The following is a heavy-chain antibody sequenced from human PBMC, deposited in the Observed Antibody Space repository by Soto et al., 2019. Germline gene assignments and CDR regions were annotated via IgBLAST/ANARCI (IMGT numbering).Heavy chain of an antibody. J-gene: IGHJ4*02. D-gene: IGHD3-10*01. Sequence: EVQLLESGGGLVQPGGSLRLSCAASGFTLSTFAMSWVRQAPGKGLKWVSAISGSGGTTYYADSVKGRFTISRDNSKNTLYLQMNSLRAEDTAVYYCAKGNYYVSGSSNPLYWGQGTLVTVSS. CDR1: GFTLSTFA. CDR3: AKGNYYVSGSSNPLY. CDR2: ISGSGGTT. V-gene: IGHV3-23*01.